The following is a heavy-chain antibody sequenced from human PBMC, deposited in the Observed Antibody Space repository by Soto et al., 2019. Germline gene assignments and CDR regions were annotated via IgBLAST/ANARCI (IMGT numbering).Heavy chain of an antibody. V-gene: IGHV1-69*13. CDR3: ARVYYGSGKKYYYYGMDV. J-gene: IGHJ6*02. Sequence: SVKVSCKASGGTFSSYAISWVRQAPGQGLEWMGGITPIFGTANYAQKFQGRVTITADESTSTAYMELSSLRSEDTAVYYCARVYYGSGKKYYYYGMDVWGQGTTVTVSS. D-gene: IGHD3-10*01. CDR1: GGTFSSYA. CDR2: ITPIFGTA.